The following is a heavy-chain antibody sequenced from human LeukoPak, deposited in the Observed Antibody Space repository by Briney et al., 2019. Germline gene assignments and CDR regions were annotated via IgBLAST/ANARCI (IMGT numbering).Heavy chain of an antibody. V-gene: IGHV3-48*04. CDR2: ISTSSSAI. J-gene: IGHJ4*02. CDR3: ARESESSGWYDY. D-gene: IGHD6-19*01. Sequence: GGSLRLSCAASGFTFSKYSMNWVRQAPGQGLEWVSYISTSSSAIYYADSVKGRFTISRDNSKNSLYLQMNSLRSDDTALYYCARESESSGWYDYWGQGTLVTVSS. CDR1: GFTFSKYS.